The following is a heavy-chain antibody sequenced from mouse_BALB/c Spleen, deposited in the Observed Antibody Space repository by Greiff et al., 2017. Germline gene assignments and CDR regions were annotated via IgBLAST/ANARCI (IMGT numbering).Heavy chain of an antibody. Sequence: QVHVKQSGPSLVQPSQSLSITCTVSGFSLTSYGVHWVRQSPGKGLEWLGVIWRGGSTDYNAAFMSRLSITKDNSKSQVFFKMNSLQADDTAIYYCAKEVNRYYAMDYWGQGTSVTVSS. CDR1: GFSLTSYG. CDR2: IWRGGST. J-gene: IGHJ4*01. V-gene: IGHV2-5-1*01. CDR3: AKEVNRYYAMDY. D-gene: IGHD2-2*01.